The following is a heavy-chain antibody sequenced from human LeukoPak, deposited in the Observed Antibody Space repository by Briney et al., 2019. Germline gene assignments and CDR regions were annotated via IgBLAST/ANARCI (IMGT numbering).Heavy chain of an antibody. CDR3: ARIGYSSSSFDY. J-gene: IGHJ4*02. V-gene: IGHV3-7*01. D-gene: IGHD6-19*01. CDR2: IKQDGSQI. CDR1: GFTYSNYW. Sequence: GRSLRLSCVASGFTYSNYWMSWVRQAPGKGLEWVANIKQDGSQIYFVDSMKGRFTISRDNGKNSLYLQMNSLRAEDTAVYHCARIGYSSSSFDYWGQGTLVTVSS.